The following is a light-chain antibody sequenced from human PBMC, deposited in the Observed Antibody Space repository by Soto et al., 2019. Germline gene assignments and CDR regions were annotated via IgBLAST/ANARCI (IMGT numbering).Light chain of an antibody. CDR2: KAT. CDR3: QQYNDFQYT. Sequence: DIQMTQSPSTLSASVGDGVTITCRANQSIGSWLAWYQQKPGKAPKLLIYKATNLQSGVPSRFSGSGSGTDFSLTISSLQPVDSATYYCQQYNDFQYTFGQGTKLEI. V-gene: IGKV1-5*03. J-gene: IGKJ2*01. CDR1: QSIGSW.